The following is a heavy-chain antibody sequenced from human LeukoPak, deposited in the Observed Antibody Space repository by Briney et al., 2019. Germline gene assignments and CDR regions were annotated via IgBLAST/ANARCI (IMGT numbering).Heavy chain of an antibody. D-gene: IGHD3-22*01. J-gene: IGHJ4*02. V-gene: IGHV5-51*01. Sequence: GASLKISCKGSGSRFTNYWIGWVRQMPGKGLEWMGIIYPGDSDTRYSPSFQGQVTISADKSISTAYLQWSSLKASDTAMYYCATPGRYYYDSSGFQTGLFDYWGQGTLVTVSS. CDR3: ATPGRYYYDSSGFQTGLFDY. CDR1: GSRFTNYW. CDR2: IYPGDSDT.